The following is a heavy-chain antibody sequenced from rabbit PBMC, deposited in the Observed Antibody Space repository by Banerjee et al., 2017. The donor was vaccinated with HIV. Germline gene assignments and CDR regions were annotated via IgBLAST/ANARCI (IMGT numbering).Heavy chain of an antibody. D-gene: IGHD1-1*01. J-gene: IGHJ4*01. CDR3: ARYDGGSGYFKL. CDR1: GFSFSNKDV. CDR2: IYTGDGPT. V-gene: IGHV1S40*01. Sequence: QSLAESGGDLVKPEGSLTLTCTASGFSFSNKDVMCWVRQAPGKGPEWIACIYTGDGPTYYASWVNGRFTISKTSSTTVTLQMTSLTDADTATYFCARYDGGSGYFKLWGPGTLVTVS.